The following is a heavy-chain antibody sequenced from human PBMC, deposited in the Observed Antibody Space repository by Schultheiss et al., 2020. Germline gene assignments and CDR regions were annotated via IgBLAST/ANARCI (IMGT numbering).Heavy chain of an antibody. CDR3: AKDILAIATYDFDY. Sequence: SLKISCAASGFTFDDYAMHWVRQAPGKGLEWVSGISWNSGSIGYADSVKGRFTISRDNAKNSLYLQMNSLRAEDTALYYCAKDILAIATYDFDYWGQGTLVTVSS. D-gene: IGHD1-26*01. CDR1: GFTFDDYA. V-gene: IGHV3-9*01. CDR2: ISWNSGSI. J-gene: IGHJ4*02.